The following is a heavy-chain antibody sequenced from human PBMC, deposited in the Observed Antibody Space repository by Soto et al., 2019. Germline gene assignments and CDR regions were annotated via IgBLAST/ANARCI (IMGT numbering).Heavy chain of an antibody. V-gene: IGHV3-15*01. Sequence: EVQLVESGGGLVKPGGSLRLSCAASGFTFTNAWMTWVRQGPGKGLEWVGRIKSKTDGGTIDYAAPVKGRFTISRDDSKNTLDLQMNSLKTEDTAVYYCTTGPTLRPWAAFDIWGQGTVVTVSS. CDR1: GFTFTNAW. J-gene: IGHJ3*02. D-gene: IGHD7-27*01. CDR2: IKSKTDGGTI. CDR3: TTGPTLRPWAAFDI.